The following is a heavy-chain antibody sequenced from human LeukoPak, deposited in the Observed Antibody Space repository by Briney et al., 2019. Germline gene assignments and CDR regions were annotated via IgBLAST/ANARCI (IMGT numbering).Heavy chain of an antibody. Sequence: GGSLRLSCAASGFTFSSYAMHWVRQAPGKGLEWVAVISYDGSNKSYADSVNGRFTISRDNSKNTLYLQMNSLRAEDTAVYYCARGVEAILTYGTIDYWGQGTLVTVSS. CDR1: GFTFSSYA. CDR2: ISYDGSNK. V-gene: IGHV3-30*04. CDR3: ARGVEAILTYGTIDY. J-gene: IGHJ4*02. D-gene: IGHD3-3*01.